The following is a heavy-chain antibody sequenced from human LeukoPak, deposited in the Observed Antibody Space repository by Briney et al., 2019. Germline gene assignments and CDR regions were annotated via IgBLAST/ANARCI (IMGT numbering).Heavy chain of an antibody. D-gene: IGHD1-26*01. V-gene: IGHV3-7*01. CDR1: GFTFSSYW. CDR2: IKHDETEK. CDR3: ARVSDGATLDY. Sequence: PGGSLRLSCAASGFTFSSYWMSWVRQAPGEGLEWVANIKHDETEKYYVDSVKGRFTISRDNAKNSLYLQMNSLRAKDTAVYYCARVSDGATLDYWGQGTLVTVSS. J-gene: IGHJ4*02.